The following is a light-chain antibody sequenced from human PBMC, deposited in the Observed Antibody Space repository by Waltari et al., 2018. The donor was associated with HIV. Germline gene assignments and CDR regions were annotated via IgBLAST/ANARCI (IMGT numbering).Light chain of an antibody. CDR2: WAS. V-gene: IGKV4-1*01. CDR3: HQYYSVPLT. Sequence: DIVMTQSPESLAVSLGERATINCKSSQMVFSKSNNKTDLAWLKHKSGQPPKLVMYWASTRESGVPDRFSGRGSGTDFTLTINNLQAEDVAVYYCHQYYSVPLTFGGGTKVQIK. CDR1: QMVFSKSNNKTD. J-gene: IGKJ4*01.